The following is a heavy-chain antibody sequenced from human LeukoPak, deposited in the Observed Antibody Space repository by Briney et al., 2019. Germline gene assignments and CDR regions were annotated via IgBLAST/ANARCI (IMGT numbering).Heavy chain of an antibody. CDR3: AKDRGIAVAGFPDV. Sequence: GRSLRLSCAASGFTFDDYAMHWVRQAPGKGLEWVSGISWNSGSIGYADSVKDRFTISRDNAKNSLYLQMNSLRAEDTALYYCAKDRGIAVAGFPDVWGQGTTVTVSS. V-gene: IGHV3-9*01. J-gene: IGHJ6*02. CDR1: GFTFDDYA. D-gene: IGHD6-19*01. CDR2: ISWNSGSI.